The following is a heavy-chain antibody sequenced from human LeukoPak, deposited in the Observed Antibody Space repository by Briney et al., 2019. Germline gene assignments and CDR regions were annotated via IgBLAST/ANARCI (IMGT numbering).Heavy chain of an antibody. V-gene: IGHV3-21*01. CDR1: GFTFSSYS. J-gene: IGHJ4*02. Sequence: PGGSLRLSCAASGFTFSSYSMNWVRQAPGKGLEWVSSISSSSSYIYYADSVKGQFTISRDNAKNSLYLQMNSLRAEDTAVYYCARDRGLKGFGYWGQGTLVTVSS. CDR3: ARDRGLKGFGY. CDR2: ISSSSSYI. D-gene: IGHD3-10*01.